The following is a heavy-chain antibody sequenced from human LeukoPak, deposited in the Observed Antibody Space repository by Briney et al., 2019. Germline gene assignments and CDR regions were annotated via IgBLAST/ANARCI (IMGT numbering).Heavy chain of an antibody. V-gene: IGHV3-48*02. D-gene: IGHD1-1*01. CDR2: ISTGSSTI. J-gene: IGHJ1*01. CDR1: GFTFSSYS. Sequence: PGGSLRLSCAASGFTFSSYSMNWVRQAPGKGLEWVSYISTGSSTIYYADSVKGRFTISRDNAKKSLYLQMNSLRDEDTAVHYCARDLRQYNAEYFHHWGQGTLVAVSS. CDR3: ARDLRQYNAEYFHH.